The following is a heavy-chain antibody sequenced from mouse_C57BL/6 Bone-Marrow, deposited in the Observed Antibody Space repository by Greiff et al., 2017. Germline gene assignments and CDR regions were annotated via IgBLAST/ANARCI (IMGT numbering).Heavy chain of an antibody. Sequence: EVQGVESGGGLVQPKGSLKLSCAASGFSFNTYAMNWVRQAPGKGLEWVARIRSKSNNYATYYADSVKDRFTISRDDSESMLDLQMNNLKTEDTAMDYCVRHERLLPYWYFDVWGTGTTVTVSS. V-gene: IGHV10-1*01. D-gene: IGHD2-3*01. CDR3: VRHERLLPYWYFDV. CDR1: GFSFNTYA. CDR2: IRSKSNNYAT. J-gene: IGHJ1*03.